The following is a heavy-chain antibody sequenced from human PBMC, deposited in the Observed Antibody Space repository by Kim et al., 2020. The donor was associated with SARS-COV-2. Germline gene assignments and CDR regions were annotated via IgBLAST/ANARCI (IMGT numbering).Heavy chain of an antibody. V-gene: IGHV3-23*01. J-gene: IGHJ4*02. CDR1: GFTFSSYA. Sequence: GGSLRLSCAASGFTFSSYAMSWVRQAPGKGLEWVSAISGSGGSTYYADSVKGRFTISRDNSKNTLYLQMNSLRAEDTAVYYCAKDFYRRYYDSSGYYGDFGYWGQGTLVTVSS. D-gene: IGHD3-22*01. CDR3: AKDFYRRYYDSSGYYGDFGY. CDR2: ISGSGGST.